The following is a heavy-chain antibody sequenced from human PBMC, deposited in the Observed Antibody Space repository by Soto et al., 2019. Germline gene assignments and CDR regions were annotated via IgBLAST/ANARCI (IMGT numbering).Heavy chain of an antibody. J-gene: IGHJ4*02. CDR1: GFTFGHSA. V-gene: IGHV3-23*01. Sequence: GGSLRLSCAASGFTFGHSAMSWVRQAPGKGLEWVAAISGTGGAAYYADSVKGRFTISRDNSRNTLFLQMNSLRVDDTAIYHCAKPEEVVRGFDFWGLGTLVTVSS. CDR2: ISGTGGAA. CDR3: AKPEEVVRGFDF. D-gene: IGHD3-10*01.